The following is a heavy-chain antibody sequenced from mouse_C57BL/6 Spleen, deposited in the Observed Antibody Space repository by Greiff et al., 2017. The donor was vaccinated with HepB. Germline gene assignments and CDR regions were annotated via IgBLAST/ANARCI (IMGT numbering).Heavy chain of an antibody. J-gene: IGHJ4*01. Sequence: VQLQESGAELARPGASVKLSCKASGYTFTSYGISWVKQRTGQGLEWIGEIYPRSGNTYYNEKFKGKATLTADKSSSTAYMELRSLTSEDSAVYFCASRQLRLYYAMDYWGQGTSVTVSS. CDR2: IYPRSGNT. V-gene: IGHV1-81*01. CDR3: ASRQLRLYYAMDY. CDR1: GYTFTSYG. D-gene: IGHD3-2*02.